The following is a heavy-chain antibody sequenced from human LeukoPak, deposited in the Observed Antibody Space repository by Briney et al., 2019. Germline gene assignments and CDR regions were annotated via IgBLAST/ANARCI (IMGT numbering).Heavy chain of an antibody. CDR3: SRHWGSSWDYAFDI. V-gene: IGHV1-2*06. CDR1: GYTFTGYY. CDR2: INPNSGGT. Sequence: GASVKVSCKASGYTFTGYYMHWVRQAPGQGLEWMGRINPNSGGTNYAQKFQGRVTMTRDTSISTAYMELSRLRSDDTAVYYCSRHWGSSWDYAFDIWGQGTMVTVSS. J-gene: IGHJ3*02. D-gene: IGHD6-13*01.